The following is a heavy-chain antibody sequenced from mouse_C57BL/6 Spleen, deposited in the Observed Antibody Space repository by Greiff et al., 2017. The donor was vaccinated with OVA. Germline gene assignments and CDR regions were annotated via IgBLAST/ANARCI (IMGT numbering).Heavy chain of an antibody. J-gene: IGHJ3*01. CDR2: ISDGGSYT. D-gene: IGHD2-4*01. CDR3: ANLYDYDPWFAY. Sequence: EVKVVESGGGLVKPGGSLKLSCAASGFTFSSYAMSWVRQTPEKRLEWVATISDGGSYTYYPDNVKGRFTISRDNAKNNLYLQMSHLKSEDTAMYYCANLYDYDPWFAYWGQGTLVTVSA. V-gene: IGHV5-4*03. CDR1: GFTFSSYA.